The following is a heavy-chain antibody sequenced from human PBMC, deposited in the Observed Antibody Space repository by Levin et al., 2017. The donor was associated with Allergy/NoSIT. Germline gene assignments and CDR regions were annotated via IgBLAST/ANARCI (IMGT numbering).Heavy chain of an antibody. Sequence: ASVKVSCKASGYTFTSYDINWVRQATGQGLEWMGWMNPNSGNTGYAQKFQGRVTMTRNTSISTAYMELSSLRSEDTAVYYCARGVSFRYCSGGSCYFSYWGQGTLVTVSS. CDR3: ARGVSFRYCSGGSCYFSY. J-gene: IGHJ4*02. CDR1: GYTFTSYD. D-gene: IGHD2-15*01. V-gene: IGHV1-8*01. CDR2: MNPNSGNT.